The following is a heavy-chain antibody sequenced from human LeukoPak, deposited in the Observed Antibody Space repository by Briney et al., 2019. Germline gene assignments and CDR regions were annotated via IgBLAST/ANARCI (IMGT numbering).Heavy chain of an antibody. V-gene: IGHV4-34*01. CDR2: INHSGST. J-gene: IGHJ3*02. Sequence: SETPSLTCAVYGGSFSGYYWSWIRQPPGKGLEWIGEINHSGSTNYNPSLKSRVTISVDTSKNQFSLKLSSVTAADTAVYYCASTRVRAFDIWGQGTMVTVSS. CDR3: ASTRVRAFDI. CDR1: GGSFSGYY.